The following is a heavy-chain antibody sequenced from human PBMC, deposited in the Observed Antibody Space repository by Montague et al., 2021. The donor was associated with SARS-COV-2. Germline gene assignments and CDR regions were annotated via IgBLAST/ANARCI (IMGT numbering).Heavy chain of an antibody. CDR2: INHSGST. V-gene: IGHV4-34*01. D-gene: IGHD6-13*01. Sequence: SETLSLTCAVYGGSFSGYYWSWIRQPPGKGLEWIGEINHSGSTNYNPSLKSRVTISVDTSKIQFSLKLSSVTAADTAVYYCARGPHSSSWHYYYYGMDVWGQGTTVTVSS. J-gene: IGHJ6*02. CDR1: GGSFSGYY. CDR3: ARGPHSSSWHYYYYGMDV.